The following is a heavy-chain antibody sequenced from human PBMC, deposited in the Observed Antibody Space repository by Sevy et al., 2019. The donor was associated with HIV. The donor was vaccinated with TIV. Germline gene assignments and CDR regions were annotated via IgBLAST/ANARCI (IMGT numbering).Heavy chain of an antibody. CDR1: GYTFSSYR. J-gene: IGHJ4*02. CDR2: ISALNGDT. Sequence: ASVKVSCKASGYTFSSYRITWVRRAPGQGPEGIGWISALNGDTNYAQKLQGRVTMTADTSTSTVYMDLRSLRSDDTAVYYCARAYCSGGRCYSLAYWGQGTLVTVSS. D-gene: IGHD2-15*01. V-gene: IGHV1-18*01. CDR3: ARAYCSGGRCYSLAY.